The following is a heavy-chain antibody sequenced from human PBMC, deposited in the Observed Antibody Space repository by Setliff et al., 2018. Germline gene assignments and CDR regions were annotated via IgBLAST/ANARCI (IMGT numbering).Heavy chain of an antibody. CDR1: GGSVNSGYDN. D-gene: IGHD1-1*01. V-gene: IGHV4-61*09. Sequence: LSLTCTVSGGSVNSGYDNWNWLRQPAGKGLEWMGHINRRGSTNFSPSLNSRVTISLATSKNQFSLNLTSVTAADTAVYYCAKGGGRYHSDSWGQGILVTVSS. J-gene: IGHJ4*02. CDR2: INRRGST. CDR3: AKGGGRYHSDS.